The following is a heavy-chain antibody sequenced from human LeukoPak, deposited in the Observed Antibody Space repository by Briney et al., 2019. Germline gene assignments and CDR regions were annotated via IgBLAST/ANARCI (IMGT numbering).Heavy chain of an antibody. V-gene: IGHV3-43*02. CDR2: ISGDGGST. D-gene: IGHD3-3*01. J-gene: IGHJ4*02. CDR1: GFTFDDYA. CDR3: ARDRVGNSWSDYSDY. Sequence: PGGSLRLSCAASGFTFDDYAMHWVRQAPGKGLEWVSLISGDGGSTYYADSVKGRFTISRDNSKNSLYLQMNSLRAEDTAVYYCARDRVGNSWSDYSDYWGQGTLVTVSS.